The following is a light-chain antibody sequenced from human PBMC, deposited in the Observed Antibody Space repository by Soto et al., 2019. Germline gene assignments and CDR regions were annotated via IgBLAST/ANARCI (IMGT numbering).Light chain of an antibody. CDR3: HQYISWT. Sequence: EIVMTQSPATLSVSPGERATLSCRASQSVNFNLAWYQHKPGQGPRLLIYGASTRAADVPARFSGGGFGTEFTLTISSLQSEDFAVYYCHQYISWTFGQGTKVEIK. J-gene: IGKJ1*01. CDR1: QSVNFN. V-gene: IGKV3D-15*01. CDR2: GAS.